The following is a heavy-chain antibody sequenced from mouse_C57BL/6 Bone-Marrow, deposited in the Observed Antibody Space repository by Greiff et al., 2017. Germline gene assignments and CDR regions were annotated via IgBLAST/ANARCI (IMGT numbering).Heavy chain of an antibody. D-gene: IGHD1-1*01. Sequence: VMLVESGAELARPGASVKLSCKASGYTFTSYGVSWVKQRTGQGLEWIGEIYPRSGNTYYNEKFKGKATLTADKSSSTAYMELRSLTSEDSAVYFCARKTITTVVATLWGQGTLVTVSA. CDR3: ARKTITTVVATL. J-gene: IGHJ3*01. CDR1: GYTFTSYG. V-gene: IGHV1-81*01. CDR2: IYPRSGNT.